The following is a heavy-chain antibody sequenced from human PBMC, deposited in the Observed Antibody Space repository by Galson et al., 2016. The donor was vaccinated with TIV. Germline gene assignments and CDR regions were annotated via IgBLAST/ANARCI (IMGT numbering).Heavy chain of an antibody. V-gene: IGHV3-30*02. CDR3: AKDQGQMGNYFGNAFDI. J-gene: IGHJ3*02. CDR1: GLSFSGHG. Sequence: SLRLSCAASGLSFSGHGMHWVRKAPGKGLEWVAFIENDGSNKYYPDSMKGRFTVSRDNSKNTLYLHMNSLRPEDTAIYYCAKDQGQMGNYFGNAFDIWGQGTMVTVSS. CDR2: IENDGSNK. D-gene: IGHD1-7*01.